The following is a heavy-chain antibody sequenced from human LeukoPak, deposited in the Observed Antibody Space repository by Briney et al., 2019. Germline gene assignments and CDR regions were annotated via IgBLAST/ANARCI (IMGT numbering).Heavy chain of an antibody. D-gene: IGHD2-2*01. CDR1: GFTFSSYW. V-gene: IGHV3-7*01. CDR2: INQAGSEK. Sequence: GGSLRLSCAASGFTFSSYWMSWVRQAPGKGLEWVANINQAGSEKYYVDSVKGRFTISRDNAKNSLYLQMNSLRAEDTAVYYCARGYCSSTSCYGRLYYFDYWGQGTLVTVSS. J-gene: IGHJ4*02. CDR3: ARGYCSSTSCYGRLYYFDY.